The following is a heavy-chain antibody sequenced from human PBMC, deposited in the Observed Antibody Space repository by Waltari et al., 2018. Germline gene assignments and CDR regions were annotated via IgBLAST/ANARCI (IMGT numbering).Heavy chain of an antibody. CDR3: ARAFVNIAARGMDA. CDR2: ISSNGNYG. J-gene: IGHJ6*02. D-gene: IGHD6-13*01. Sequence: EVLLVESGGGLVQPGGSLRLSCAASGFTFNGYWWYWVRQAPGKGLVWGSTISSNGNYGTYADSVRGRFTISRDNAKNTLYLQMNSLTAEDTAVYYCARAFVNIAARGMDAWGQGTAVTVSS. V-gene: IGHV3-74*01. CDR1: GFTFNGYW.